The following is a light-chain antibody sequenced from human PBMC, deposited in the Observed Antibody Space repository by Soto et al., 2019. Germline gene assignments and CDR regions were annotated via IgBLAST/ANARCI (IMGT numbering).Light chain of an antibody. V-gene: IGLV2-14*03. J-gene: IGLJ2*01. CDR2: DVS. CDR3: SSHASRSTLI. Sequence: QSALTQPASVSGSPGQSTTISCTGTSSDVGAFNHISWYQQYPGKSPKLRIYDVSTRHSGVSNLCSGSKSGNTASLTISGLQAEAAADYYCSSHASRSTLIFGGGTKLTVL. CDR1: SSDVGAFNH.